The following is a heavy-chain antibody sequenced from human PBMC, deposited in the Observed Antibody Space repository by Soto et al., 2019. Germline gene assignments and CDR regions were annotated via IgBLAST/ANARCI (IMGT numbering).Heavy chain of an antibody. D-gene: IGHD3-16*02. CDR3: ARDGATYDYVWGSYRHPLYYFDY. Sequence: QVQLVESGGGVVQPGRSLRLSCAASGFTFSSYAMHWVRQAPGKGLEWVAVISYDGSNKYYADSVKGRFTISRDNSKNTLYLQMNSQRAEDTAVYYCARDGATYDYVWGSYRHPLYYFDYCGQGTLVTVSS. V-gene: IGHV3-30-3*01. J-gene: IGHJ4*02. CDR2: ISYDGSNK. CDR1: GFTFSSYA.